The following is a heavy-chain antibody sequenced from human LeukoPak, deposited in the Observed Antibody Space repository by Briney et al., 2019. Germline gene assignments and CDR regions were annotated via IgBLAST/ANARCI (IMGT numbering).Heavy chain of an antibody. J-gene: IGHJ5*02. V-gene: IGHV4-59*01. D-gene: IGHD1-20*01. CDR3: ARDRGRYSWNGGWFDP. CDR1: GGSISSYY. Sequence: SETLSFTCTASGGSISSYYWSWLRQPPGKGLEWIGYIYYSGSTNYNHSLKSRVTISVDTSKNQFSLKLSSVTAADTAVYYCARDRGRYSWNGGWFDPWGQGTLVTVSS. CDR2: IYYSGST.